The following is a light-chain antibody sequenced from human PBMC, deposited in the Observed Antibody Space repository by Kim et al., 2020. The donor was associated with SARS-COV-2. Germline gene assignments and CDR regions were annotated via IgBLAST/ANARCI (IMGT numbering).Light chain of an antibody. CDR1: QDISKF. Sequence: DILMSQSPSSLSASVGDRVTITCRASQDISKFLTWFQQKPGKAPKSLIYGASSLEGGVPSKFSGSGSGTDFTLTITSLQREDVATYYCQQYKSYPLTFGGGTKVDIK. CDR3: QQYKSYPLT. J-gene: IGKJ4*01. CDR2: GAS. V-gene: IGKV1-16*02.